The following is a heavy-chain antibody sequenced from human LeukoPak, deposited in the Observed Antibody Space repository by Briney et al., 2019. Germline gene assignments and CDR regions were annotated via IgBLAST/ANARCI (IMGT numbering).Heavy chain of an antibody. Sequence: PSETLSLTCAVYGGSFSGYYWSWIRQPPGKGLEWIGEINHSGSTNYNPSLKSRVTISVDTSKNQFSLKLSSVTAADTAVYYCARVRGKWSWSTGYYYGKDVWGQGTTVTVSS. CDR1: GGSFSGYY. CDR3: ARVRGKWSWSTGYYYGKDV. D-gene: IGHD2-15*01. J-gene: IGHJ6*02. V-gene: IGHV4-34*01. CDR2: INHSGST.